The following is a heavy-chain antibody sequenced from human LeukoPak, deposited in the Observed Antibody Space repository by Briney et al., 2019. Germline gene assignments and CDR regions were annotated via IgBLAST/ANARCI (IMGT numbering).Heavy chain of an antibody. J-gene: IGHJ6*02. CDR2: IYYSGST. D-gene: IGHD4-11*01. CDR3: ARAFTVTTGSPPAYYYYGMDV. Sequence: SETLSLTCTVSGGSISSYYWSWIRQPPGKGLEWIGYIYYSGSTNYNPSLKSRVTISVDTSKNQFSLKLSSVTAADTAVYYCARAFTVTTGSPPAYYYYGMDVWGQGTTVTVSS. V-gene: IGHV4-59*01. CDR1: GGSISSYY.